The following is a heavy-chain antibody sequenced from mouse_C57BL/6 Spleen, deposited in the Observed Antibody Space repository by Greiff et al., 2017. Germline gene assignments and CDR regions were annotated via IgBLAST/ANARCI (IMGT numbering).Heavy chain of an antibody. CDR3: ARRGNYPGY. CDR1: GYTFTSYW. CDR2: IYPSDSET. D-gene: IGHD2-1*01. Sequence: VQLQQPGAELVRPGSSVKLSCKASGYTFTSYWMDWVKQRPGQGLEWIGNIYPSDSETHYNQKFKDKATWTVDKSSSTAYMQLSSLTSEDSAVYYCARRGNYPGYWGQGTTLTVSS. V-gene: IGHV1-61*01. J-gene: IGHJ2*01.